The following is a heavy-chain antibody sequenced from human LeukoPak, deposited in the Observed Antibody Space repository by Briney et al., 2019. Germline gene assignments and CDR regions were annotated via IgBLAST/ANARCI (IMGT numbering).Heavy chain of an antibody. CDR3: ARVTIFGVGVDY. CDR1: GFTFSSYS. CDR2: IYSGGTT. D-gene: IGHD3-3*01. V-gene: IGHV3-66*01. J-gene: IGHJ4*02. Sequence: GGSLRLSCAASGFTFSSYSMNWVRQAPGKGLEWVSVIYSGGTTNYADSVKGRFTISRDNSKNTLYLQMNSLRAEDTAVYYCARVTIFGVGVDYWGQGTLVTVSS.